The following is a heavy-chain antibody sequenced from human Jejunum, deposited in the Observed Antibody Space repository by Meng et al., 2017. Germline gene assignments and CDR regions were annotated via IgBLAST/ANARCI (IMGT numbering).Heavy chain of an antibody. CDR1: GFIFSTYE. Sequence: GESLKISGAASGFIFSTYEMNWVRQAPGKGLEWVAYISSSGTGVQYADSVKGRFTISRDNAKNSLYLQMNSLRAEDTAVYYCARDLRDGFLNFDYWGQGTLVTVSS. J-gene: IGHJ4*02. CDR2: ISSSGTGV. D-gene: IGHD5-24*01. V-gene: IGHV3-48*03. CDR3: ARDLRDGFLNFDY.